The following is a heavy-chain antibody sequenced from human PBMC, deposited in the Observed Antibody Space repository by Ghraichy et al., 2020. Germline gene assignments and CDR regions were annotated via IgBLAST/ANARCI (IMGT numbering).Heavy chain of an antibody. CDR1: GFDFDAHG. J-gene: IGHJ4*02. CDR2: IDWSADDF. D-gene: IGHD3-22*01. Sequence: GGSLRLSCAASGFDFDAHGMSWVRQRPEKGLEWVSGIDWSADDFDYAVSVKGRFIISRDNAKKSLYLQMNSLRVEDTAFYYCARARSGYYSDMDYWGPGTLVTVSS. V-gene: IGHV3-20*04. CDR3: ARARSGYYSDMDY.